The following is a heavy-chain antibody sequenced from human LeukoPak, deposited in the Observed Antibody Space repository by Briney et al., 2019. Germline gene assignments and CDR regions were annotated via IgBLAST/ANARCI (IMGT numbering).Heavy chain of an antibody. V-gene: IGHV4-4*08. J-gene: IGHJ6*02. CDR1: GASISSYH. D-gene: IGHD6-19*01. CDR3: ARKRLNSSGWWYYYYGMDV. CDR2: LFNSGST. Sequence: PSETLSLTCTVSGASISSYHWSWNRQPPGKGLEWIGDLFNSGSTYYNPSLKSRVTISVDTSKNQFSLKLSSVTAADTAVYYCARKRLNSSGWWYYYYGMDVWGQGTTVTVSS.